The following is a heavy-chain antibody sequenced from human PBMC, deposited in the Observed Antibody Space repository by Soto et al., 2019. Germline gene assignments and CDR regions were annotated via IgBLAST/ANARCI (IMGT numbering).Heavy chain of an antibody. V-gene: IGHV1-18*01. CDR2: ISGYNGDT. Sequence: QVQLVQSGGEVKQPGASVKVSCKTSGYTFTSYGISWVRQAPGQGLEWMGWISGYNGDTKYVQKFQGRVTLTTDTSTNTAYMELRSLRSDDTAEYYCARDWVGDLAYWGQGILVTVSS. CDR1: GYTFTSYG. D-gene: IGHD4-17*01. CDR3: ARDWVGDLAY. J-gene: IGHJ4*02.